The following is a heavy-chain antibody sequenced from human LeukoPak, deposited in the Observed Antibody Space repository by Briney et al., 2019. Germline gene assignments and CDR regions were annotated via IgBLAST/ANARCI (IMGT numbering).Heavy chain of an antibody. D-gene: IGHD1-26*01. J-gene: IGHJ4*02. V-gene: IGHV4-59*08. CDR3: ARHESAVGALFY. CDR1: GGSISRYY. Sequence: SETLSLTCTVSGGSISRYYWSWIRQPPGKGLGWVGYIYSTGSTNSNPSLKSRVTISIDTSRNQFSLRLTSVTAADTAVYYCARHESAVGALFYWGQGTLVTVSS. CDR2: IYSTGST.